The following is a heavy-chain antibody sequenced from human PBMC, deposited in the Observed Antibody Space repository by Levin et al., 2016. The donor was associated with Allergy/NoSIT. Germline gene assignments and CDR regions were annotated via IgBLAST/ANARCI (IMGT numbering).Heavy chain of an antibody. J-gene: IGHJ4*02. CDR3: TTDQSYLGSSWSEGFDY. Sequence: GESLKISCAASGFTFSNAWMSWVRQAPGKGLEWVGRIKSKTDGGTTDYAAPVKGRFTISRDDSKNTLYLQMNSLKTEDTAVYYCTTDQSYLGSSWSEGFDYWGQGTLVTVSS. CDR2: IKSKTDGGTT. D-gene: IGHD6-13*01. V-gene: IGHV3-15*01. CDR1: GFTFSNAW.